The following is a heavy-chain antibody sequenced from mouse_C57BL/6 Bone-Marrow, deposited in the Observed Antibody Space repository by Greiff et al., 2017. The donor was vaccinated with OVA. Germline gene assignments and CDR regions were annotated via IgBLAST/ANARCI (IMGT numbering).Heavy chain of an antibody. CDR3: ARERGVVDY. D-gene: IGHD1-1*01. CDR2: ISDGGSYT. CDR1: GFTFSSYA. V-gene: IGHV5-4*01. J-gene: IGHJ2*01. Sequence: EVKVVESGGGLVKPGGSLKLSCAASGFTFSSYAMSWVRQTPEKRLEWVATISDGGSYTYYPDNVKGRFTISRDNAKNNLYLQMSHLKSEDTAMYYCARERGVVDYWGQGTTLTVSS.